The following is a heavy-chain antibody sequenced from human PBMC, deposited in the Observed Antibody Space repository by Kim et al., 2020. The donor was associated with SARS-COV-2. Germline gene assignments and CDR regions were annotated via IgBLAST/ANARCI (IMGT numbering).Heavy chain of an antibody. CDR2: INPNSGGT. J-gene: IGHJ4*02. V-gene: IGHV1-2*02. D-gene: IGHD7-27*01. CDR3: ARSGFNWGLDY. Sequence: ASVKVSCKASGYTFTDYHIHWVRQAPGQGLEWMGWINPNSGGTNYAKKFQGRVTMTRDTSISTPYMELSRLGSDDTAVYYCARSGFNWGLDYWGQGTLVT. CDR1: GYTFTDYH.